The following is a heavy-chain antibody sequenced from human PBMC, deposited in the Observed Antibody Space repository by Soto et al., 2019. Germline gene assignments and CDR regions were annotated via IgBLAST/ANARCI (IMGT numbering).Heavy chain of an antibody. V-gene: IGHV4-59*01. J-gene: IGHJ6*02. CDR2: IYYSGST. CDR3: ARIGQQLRYYYGMDV. D-gene: IGHD6-13*01. CDR1: GGSISSYY. Sequence: SETLSLTCTVSGGSISSYYWSWIRQPPGKGLEWIGYIYYSGSTNYNPSLKSRVTISVDTSKNQFSLKLSSVTAADTAVYYCARIGQQLRYYYGMDVWGQGTTVNVSS.